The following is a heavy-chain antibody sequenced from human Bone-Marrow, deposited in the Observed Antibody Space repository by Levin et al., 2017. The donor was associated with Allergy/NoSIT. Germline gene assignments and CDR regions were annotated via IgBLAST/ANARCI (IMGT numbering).Heavy chain of an antibody. CDR1: GFTFSSYG. CDR3: AKPYGDPSGDYYYGMDV. CDR2: ISYDGSNK. J-gene: IGHJ6*02. D-gene: IGHD4-17*01. V-gene: IGHV3-30*18. Sequence: SCAASGFTFSSYGMHWVRQAPGKGLEWVAVISYDGSNKYYADSVKGRFTISRDNSKNTLYLQMNSLRAEDTAVYYCAKPYGDPSGDYYYGMDVWGQGTTVTVSS.